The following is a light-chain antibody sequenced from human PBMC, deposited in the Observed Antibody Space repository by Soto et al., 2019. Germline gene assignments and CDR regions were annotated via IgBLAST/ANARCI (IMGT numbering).Light chain of an antibody. V-gene: IGLV1-51*01. CDR2: DNN. CDR3: GAWDGGLSAFV. Sequence: QSVLTQPPSVSAAPGRTVTISCSGSSFNIGNSFVSWYQQLPGTAPRLLIYDNNERPSGIPDRFSGSKSGTSATLGITGLQTGDEADYYCGAWDGGLSAFVFGTGTKVTVL. J-gene: IGLJ1*01. CDR1: SFNIGNSF.